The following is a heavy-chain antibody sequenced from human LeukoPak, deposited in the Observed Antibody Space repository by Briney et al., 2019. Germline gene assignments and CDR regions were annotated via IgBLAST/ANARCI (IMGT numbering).Heavy chain of an antibody. J-gene: IGHJ4*02. CDR2: IHSGGAT. CDR1: GFTVSNNY. V-gene: IGHV3-53*01. Sequence: GGSLRLSCAASGFTVSNNYMSWVRQAPGKGLGWVSVIHSGGATNYADSVQGRFTISRDNSKTTVYLHMNSLRAEDTAVYYCARDSDSGYGPFASWGQGTLVTVSS. D-gene: IGHD5-12*01. CDR3: ARDSDSGYGPFAS.